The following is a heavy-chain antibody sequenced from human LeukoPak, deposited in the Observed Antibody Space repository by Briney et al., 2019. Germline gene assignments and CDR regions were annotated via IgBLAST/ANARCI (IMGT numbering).Heavy chain of an antibody. CDR3: ARAKGN. V-gene: IGHV3-66*01. CDR2: IYSDGNS. J-gene: IGHJ1*01. Sequence: TGGSLRLSCAASGFIVSSNYMSWVRQAPGKGLEWVSLIYSDGNSHYADSVKGRFTISRDNSKNTLYLQMNSLRAEDTAVYFCARAKGNWGQGTLVTVSS. CDR1: GFIVSSNY.